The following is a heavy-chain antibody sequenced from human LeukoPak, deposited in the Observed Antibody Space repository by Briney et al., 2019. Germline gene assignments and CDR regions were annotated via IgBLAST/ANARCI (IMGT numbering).Heavy chain of an antibody. J-gene: IGHJ3*02. CDR2: ISTGGANT. V-gene: IGHV3-23*01. CDR1: GFTFSTYA. D-gene: IGHD6-13*01. Sequence: GGSLRLSCAASGFTFSTYAMSWVRQAPGKGLKWVSTISTGGANTYYADSVKGRFTISRDNFKNTLYLQMNSLRAEDTAVYYCAKEIAAAWIDAFEMWGQGTMVTVSS. CDR3: AKEIAAAWIDAFEM.